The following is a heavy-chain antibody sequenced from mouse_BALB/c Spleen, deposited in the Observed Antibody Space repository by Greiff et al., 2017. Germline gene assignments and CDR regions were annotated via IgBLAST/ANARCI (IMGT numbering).Heavy chain of an antibody. V-gene: IGHV1-87*01. J-gene: IGHJ4*01. CDR3: AREGKYDGYGLDY. D-gene: IGHD2-3*01. Sequence: QVQLQQSGAELARPGASVKLSCKASGYTFTSYWMQWVKQRPGQGLEWIGAIYPGDGDTRYTQKFKGKATLTADKSSSTAYMQLSSLASEDSAVYYCAREGKYDGYGLDYWGQGNSVTVSS. CDR1: GYTFTSYW. CDR2: IYPGDGDT.